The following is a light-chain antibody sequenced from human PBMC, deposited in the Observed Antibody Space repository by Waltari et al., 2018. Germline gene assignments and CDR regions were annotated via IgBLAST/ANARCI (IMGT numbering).Light chain of an antibody. CDR2: EVT. CDR3: SSYTTSSTVI. J-gene: IGLJ2*01. CDR1: XXXXXXXXX. Sequence: QSALIQPPSVSGSPGQXVAIYCTGXXXXXXXXXXXXXYQQFPDTAPKLLINEVTNRPSGVPDRFSGSKSGYTASLAISGLQPEDEADYYCSSYTTSSTVIFGGGTKLTVL. V-gene: IGLV2-18*02.